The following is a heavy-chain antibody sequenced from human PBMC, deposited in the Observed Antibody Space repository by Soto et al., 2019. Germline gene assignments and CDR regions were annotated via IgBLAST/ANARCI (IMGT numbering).Heavy chain of an antibody. V-gene: IGHV3-33*01. D-gene: IGHD3-16*02. J-gene: IGHJ4*02. CDR2: IWYDGSNK. CDR1: GFTFSSYG. CDR3: ARDTLVLGGVIGGFDY. Sequence: GGSLRLSCAASGFTFSSYGMHWVRQAPGKGLEWVAVIWYDGSNKYYADSVKGRFTISRDNSKNTLYLQMNSLRAEDTAVYYCARDTLVLGGVIGGFDYWGQGTLVTVSS.